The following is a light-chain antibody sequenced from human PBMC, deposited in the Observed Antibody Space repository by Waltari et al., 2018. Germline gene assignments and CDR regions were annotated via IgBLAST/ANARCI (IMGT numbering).Light chain of an antibody. J-gene: IGKJ4*01. CDR2: SAS. Sequence: ELVMTQSPATLSVSPGERATLPCRASQSLSNNVAWYQQKPGQAPRLLIYSASTRATGVPARFSGSGSGTQFTLTISSLQSEDFVVYYCQQYNLWPLTFGGGTRVEIQ. V-gene: IGKV3-15*01. CDR3: QQYNLWPLT. CDR1: QSLSNN.